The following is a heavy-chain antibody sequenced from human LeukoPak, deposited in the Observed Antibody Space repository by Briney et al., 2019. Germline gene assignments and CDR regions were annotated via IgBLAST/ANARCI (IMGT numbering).Heavy chain of an antibody. J-gene: IGHJ6*02. CDR3: AKDLEYSSSWYGYYYYGMDV. Sequence: SGGSLRLSCAASGFTFDDYTMHWVRQPPGKGLEWVSLITWNGGTTYYADSVKGRFTVSRDNSKNSLYLQMNSLRAEDTAVYYCAKDLEYSSSWYGYYYYGMDVWGQGTTVTVSS. V-gene: IGHV3-43*01. CDR1: GFTFDDYT. CDR2: ITWNGGTT. D-gene: IGHD6-13*01.